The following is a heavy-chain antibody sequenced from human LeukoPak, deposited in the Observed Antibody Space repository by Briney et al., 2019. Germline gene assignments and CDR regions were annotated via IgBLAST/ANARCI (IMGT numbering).Heavy chain of an antibody. D-gene: IGHD1-14*01. Sequence: GGSLRLSCAASGFTFSSYVMHWVRQAQGKGLEWVAVISYDGSHKYYADSVKGRFTISRDNSKNTLYLHINSLRAEDTAVYYCVKDNPLDYWGQGTLVIVSS. CDR1: GFTFSSYV. CDR3: VKDNPLDY. CDR2: ISYDGSHK. J-gene: IGHJ4*02. V-gene: IGHV3-30*04.